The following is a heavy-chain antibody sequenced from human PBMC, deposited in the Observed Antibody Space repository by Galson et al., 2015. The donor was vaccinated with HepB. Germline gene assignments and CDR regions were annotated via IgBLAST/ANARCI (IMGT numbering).Heavy chain of an antibody. Sequence: SVKVSCKASGYTFTGYYMHWVRQAPGQGLEWMGWINPNSGGTNYAQKFQGWVTMTRDTSISTAYMELSRLRSDDTAVYYCARDAHYDSSGYYLFDYWGQGTLVTVSS. J-gene: IGHJ4*02. CDR1: GYTFTGYY. V-gene: IGHV1-2*04. CDR3: ARDAHYDSSGYYLFDY. CDR2: INPNSGGT. D-gene: IGHD3-22*01.